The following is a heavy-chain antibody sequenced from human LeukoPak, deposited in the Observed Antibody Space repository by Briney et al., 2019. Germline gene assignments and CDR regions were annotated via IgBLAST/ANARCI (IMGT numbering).Heavy chain of an antibody. CDR3: ARNYYDSSGYPNFDY. D-gene: IGHD3-22*01. Sequence: GASVKVSCKVSGYTLTELSMHWVRQAPGKGLEWMGGFDPEDGETIYAQKFQGRVTMTEDTSTDTAYMELSSLRSEDTAVYYCARNYYDSSGYPNFDYWGQGTLVTVSS. V-gene: IGHV1-24*01. CDR2: FDPEDGET. CDR1: GYTLTELS. J-gene: IGHJ4*02.